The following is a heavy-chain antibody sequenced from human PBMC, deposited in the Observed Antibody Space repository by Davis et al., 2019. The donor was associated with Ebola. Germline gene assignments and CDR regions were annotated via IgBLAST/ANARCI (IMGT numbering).Heavy chain of an antibody. Sequence: GESLKISCAASGSTLTGYWMHWVRQAPGKGPVWVSRINNDGSMTTYADSVKGRFTISRDNSKNTLYLQMNSLRAEDTAVYYCAKDALYNWGQGTPVTVSS. J-gene: IGHJ4*02. CDR3: AKDALYN. V-gene: IGHV3-74*01. CDR2: INNDGSMT. D-gene: IGHD2-2*02. CDR1: GSTLTGYW.